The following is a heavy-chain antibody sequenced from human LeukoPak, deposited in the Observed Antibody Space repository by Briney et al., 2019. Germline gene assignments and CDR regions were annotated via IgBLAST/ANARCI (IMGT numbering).Heavy chain of an antibody. CDR1: GFTFSRYW. D-gene: IGHD1-26*01. CDR3: ARVRSGSYNWFDP. J-gene: IGHJ5*02. V-gene: IGHV3-7*01. CDR2: INQGGSDK. Sequence: GGSLRLSCAASGFTFSRYWMTWVRQAPGKGLEWVANINQGGSDKYYVDSVKGRFTISRDNAKNSLYLQMNSLRAEDTAVYYCARVRSGSYNWFDPWGQGTLVTVSS.